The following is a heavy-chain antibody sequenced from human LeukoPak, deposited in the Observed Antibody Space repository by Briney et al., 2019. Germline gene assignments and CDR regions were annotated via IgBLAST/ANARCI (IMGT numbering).Heavy chain of an antibody. CDR2: ISDTGGST. J-gene: IGHJ6*02. CDR3: AKGARDYYYNMDV. Sequence: GGSLRLSCIASGFTFSSFAMTWVRQAPGKGLEWVSSISDTGGSTYYADSVKGRSTISRDNSKNTLYLQMNSLRAEDTAIYYCAKGARDYYYNMDVWGQGTTVTVSS. V-gene: IGHV3-23*01. CDR1: GFTFSSFA.